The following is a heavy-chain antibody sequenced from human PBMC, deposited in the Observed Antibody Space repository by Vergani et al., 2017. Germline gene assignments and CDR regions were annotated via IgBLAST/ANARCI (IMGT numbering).Heavy chain of an antibody. D-gene: IGHD2-15*01. J-gene: IGHJ4*02. Sequence: QVKLQESGPGLLKPSQTLSLTCTVSDESIRSGSHYWSWIRQPAGKGPEWIGHIHTGGSTDLNPSFKSRVSISVDTSKSQFSLKLNSVTVADTAVYYCARSRPYCTSGSCPAIWGQGTLVTVS. CDR1: DESIRSGSHY. CDR2: IHTGGST. CDR3: ARSRPYCTSGSCPAI. V-gene: IGHV4-61*02.